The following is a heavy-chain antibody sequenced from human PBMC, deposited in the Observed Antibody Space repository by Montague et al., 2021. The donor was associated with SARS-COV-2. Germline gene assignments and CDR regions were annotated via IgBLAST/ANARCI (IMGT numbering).Heavy chain of an antibody. Sequence: SLRLSCAASGFDFFNFDIALIRQAPVRGLEWISDISSSSASILYSDSLKAQFTISRDNSQNTLYLQLNSLRAEDTAVYYCATNEYCTSHDGLHVRHYFDHWGQGTLVTVSS. J-gene: IGHJ4*02. CDR3: ATNEYCTSHDGLHVRHYFDH. V-gene: IGHV3-48*01. CDR1: GFDFFNFD. D-gene: IGHD2-8*01. CDR2: ISSSSASI.